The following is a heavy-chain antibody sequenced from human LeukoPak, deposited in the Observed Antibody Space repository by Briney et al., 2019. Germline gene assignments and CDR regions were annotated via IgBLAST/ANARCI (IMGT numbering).Heavy chain of an antibody. CDR2: ISGSGGST. CDR3: AKDPSQVVVAAHYYFDY. V-gene: IGHV3-23*01. CDR1: GFTFSNYA. J-gene: IGHJ4*02. D-gene: IGHD2-15*01. Sequence: GGSLRLSCAASGFTFSNYAMSWVRQAPGKGLEWVSGISGSGGSTYYADSVKGRFTISRDNSKNTLYLQMNSLRAEDTAIYYCAKDPSQVVVAAHYYFDYWGQETLVTVSA.